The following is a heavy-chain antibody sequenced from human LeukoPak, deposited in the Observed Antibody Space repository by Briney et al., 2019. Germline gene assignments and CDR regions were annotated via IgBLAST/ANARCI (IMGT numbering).Heavy chain of an antibody. V-gene: IGHV3-48*01. D-gene: IGHD3-22*01. CDR3: AKGAYYYDSSGQYYFDY. J-gene: IGHJ4*02. CDR1: GFTFSSYS. Sequence: GGSLRLSCAASGFTFSSYSMNWVRQAPGKGLEWVSYLSSSSSTIYYADSVKGRFTISRDTSKNTLYLQMSSLRAEDTAVYYCAKGAYYYDSSGQYYFDYWGQGSLVTVSS. CDR2: LSSSSSTI.